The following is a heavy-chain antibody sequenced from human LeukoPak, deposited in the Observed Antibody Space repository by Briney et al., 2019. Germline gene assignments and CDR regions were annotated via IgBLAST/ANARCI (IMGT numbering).Heavy chain of an antibody. Sequence: SRPTLVKPTPPLPLTCTFSGFSLSTSGVGVGWIRQPPGNALEWLAFIYCNDYKHLSPSLRGRLTITKDTSKNQVVLRMTNMDPGDTATYFFARPYYYSSGYFDYWGQGTRVTVSS. CDR1: GFSLSTSGVG. D-gene: IGHD3-10*01. J-gene: IGHJ4*02. V-gene: IGHV2-5*01. CDR3: ARPYYYSSGYFDY. CDR2: IYCNDYK.